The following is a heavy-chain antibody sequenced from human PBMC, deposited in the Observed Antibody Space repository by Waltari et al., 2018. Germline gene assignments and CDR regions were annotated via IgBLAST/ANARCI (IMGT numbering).Heavy chain of an antibody. CDR1: GYTFTSYA. D-gene: IGHD4-17*01. J-gene: IGHJ6*02. V-gene: IGHV1-3*01. Sequence: QVQLVQSGAEVKKPGASVKVSCKASGYTFTSYAMHWVRQAPGQRLEWMGWINAGNGNTKYSQKFQGRVTITRDTSASTAYMELSSLRSEDTAVYYCARDLGTVTYYYYYGMDVWGQGTTVTVSS. CDR2: INAGNGNT. CDR3: ARDLGTVTYYYYYGMDV.